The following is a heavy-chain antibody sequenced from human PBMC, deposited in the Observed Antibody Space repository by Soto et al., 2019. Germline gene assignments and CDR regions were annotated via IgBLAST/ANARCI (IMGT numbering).Heavy chain of an antibody. V-gene: IGHV4-31*03. J-gene: IGHJ5*02. CDR3: AKLSCTSSTCYFPGWFDP. CDR1: GDSISGGASF. D-gene: IGHD2-2*01. CDR2: VYYSGSS. Sequence: SESLSLTCTVSGDSISGGASFWSWIRQPPGKGLEWIANVYYSGSSYYNPSLKSRLTISVDTTKNQFSLQLKSMTAADTAVYYCAKLSCTSSTCYFPGWFDPWGQGTLVTVSS.